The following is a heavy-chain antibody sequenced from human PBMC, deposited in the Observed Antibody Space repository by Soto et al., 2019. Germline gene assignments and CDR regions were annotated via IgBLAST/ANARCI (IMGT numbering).Heavy chain of an antibody. CDR1: GYYFPGFY. CDR3: SRSFDSAAEFGP. J-gene: IGHJ5*02. V-gene: IGHV1-2*02. D-gene: IGHD1-26*01. Sequence: QVQLVQSGAEVKKPGASVKVSCKASGYYFPGFYIHWVRQAPGQGLEWVGWINCNSGDTKSAQKFPGRGTMTRDPALRTGYMELSRLRSDDTAVYYCSRSFDSAAEFGPWGKGTLGNVSS. CDR2: INCNSGDT.